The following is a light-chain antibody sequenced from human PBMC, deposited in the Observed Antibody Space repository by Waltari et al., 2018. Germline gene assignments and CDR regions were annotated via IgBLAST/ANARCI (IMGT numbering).Light chain of an antibody. CDR1: SSNIGNNA. CDR2: YDD. Sequence: QSVLTQPPSVSEAPRQRVTISCSGSSSNIGNNAVNWYQQFPGKAPKVLIYYDDLRPSGVSDRFSGSKSGTSASLAISGLQAEDEADYYCGAWDDRLNAWVFGGGTKLTVL. CDR3: GAWDDRLNAWV. V-gene: IGLV1-36*01. J-gene: IGLJ3*02.